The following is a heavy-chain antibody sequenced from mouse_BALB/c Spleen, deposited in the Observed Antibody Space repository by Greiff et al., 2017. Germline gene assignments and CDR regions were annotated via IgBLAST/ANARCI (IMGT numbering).Heavy chain of an antibody. V-gene: IGHV5-6-5*01. J-gene: IGHJ1*01. Sequence: EVQLVESGGGLVKPGGSLKLSCAASGFTFSSYAMSWVRQTPEKRLEWVASISSGGSTYYPDSVKGRFTISRDNARNILYLQMSSLRSEDTAMYYCAGYDYDWYFDVWGAGTTVTVSS. CDR1: GFTFSSYA. CDR2: ISSGGST. CDR3: AGYDYDWYFDV. D-gene: IGHD2-4*01.